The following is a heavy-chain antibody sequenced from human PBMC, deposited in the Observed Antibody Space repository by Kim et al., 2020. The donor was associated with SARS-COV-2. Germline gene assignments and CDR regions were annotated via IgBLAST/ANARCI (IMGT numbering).Heavy chain of an antibody. D-gene: IGHD5-18*01. J-gene: IGHJ4*02. Sequence: NPSLKSRVTISVDTSKNQFSLKLSSVTAADTAVYYCARASDTAMVIDFDYWGQGTLVTVSS. CDR3: ARASDTAMVIDFDY. V-gene: IGHV4-31*02.